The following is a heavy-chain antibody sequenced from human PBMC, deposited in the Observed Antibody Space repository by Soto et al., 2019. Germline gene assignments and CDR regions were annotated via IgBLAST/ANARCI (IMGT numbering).Heavy chain of an antibody. V-gene: IGHV4-31*03. Sequence: QVQLQESGPGLVKPLQTLSLTCTVSGGSISTGGFYWSWIRQFPGKGLEWIAYIYYSGATYYNPYLQPRITFSVDTSPNQSPLQLRSVTPADTPLYYCAREARRAAYHRSFASWGQGTLVTVSS. CDR1: GGSISTGGFY. J-gene: IGHJ4*02. CDR3: AREARRAAYHRSFAS. D-gene: IGHD2-15*01. CDR2: IYYSGAT.